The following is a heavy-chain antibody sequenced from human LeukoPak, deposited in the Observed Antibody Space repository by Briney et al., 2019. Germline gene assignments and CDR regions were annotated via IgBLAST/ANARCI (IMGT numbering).Heavy chain of an antibody. CDR3: ARSAVPAYPDAFDI. V-gene: IGHV1-69*01. D-gene: IGHD2-2*01. CDR2: IIPIFGTA. J-gene: IGHJ3*02. CDR1: GGTFSSYA. Sequence: SVKVSCKASGGTFSSYAISWVRQAPGQGLEWMGGIIPIFGTANYAQKFQGRVTITADESTSTAYMELSRLRSDDTAVYYCARSAVPAYPDAFDIWGQGTMVTVSS.